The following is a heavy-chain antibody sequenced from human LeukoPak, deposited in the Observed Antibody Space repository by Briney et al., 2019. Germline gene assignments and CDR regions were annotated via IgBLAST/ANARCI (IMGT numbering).Heavy chain of an antibody. Sequence: PSETLSLTCTVSGGSISSSSYYWGWIRQPPGKGLEWIGSIYYSGSTYYNPSLKSRVTISVDTSKNQFSLKLSSVTAADTAVYYCASHFRGTWGQGPLVTVSS. CDR1: GGSISSSSYY. CDR3: ASHFRGT. CDR2: IYYSGST. V-gene: IGHV4-39*01. D-gene: IGHD3-16*01. J-gene: IGHJ4*02.